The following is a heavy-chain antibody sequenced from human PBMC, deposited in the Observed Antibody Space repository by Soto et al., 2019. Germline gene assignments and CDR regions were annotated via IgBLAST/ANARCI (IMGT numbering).Heavy chain of an antibody. Sequence: GGSLRLSCAASGFTFSSYAMSWVRQAPGKGLEWVSGISGSDGSTYYADSVKDRFTISRENGKNSLYLEMNDLRAGDTAVYYCVRGGYSSGWYYFDYWGQGILVTVSS. CDR2: ISGSDGST. D-gene: IGHD6-19*01. CDR1: GFTFSSYA. J-gene: IGHJ4*02. CDR3: VRGGYSSGWYYFDY. V-gene: IGHV3-23*01.